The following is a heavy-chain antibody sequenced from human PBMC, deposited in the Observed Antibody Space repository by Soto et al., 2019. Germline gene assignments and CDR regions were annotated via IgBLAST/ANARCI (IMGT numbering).Heavy chain of an antibody. CDR3: AKDGYCSGGSCTRGNWFDP. Sequence: QVQLVESGGGVVQPGRSLRLSCAASGFTFSSYGMHWVRQAPGKGLERVAVISYDGSNKYYADSVKGRFTISRDNYKNTLYLQMNSLRAEDTAVYYCAKDGYCSGGSCTRGNWFDPWGQGTLVTVSS. CDR1: GFTFSSYG. V-gene: IGHV3-30*18. CDR2: ISYDGSNK. J-gene: IGHJ5*02. D-gene: IGHD2-15*01.